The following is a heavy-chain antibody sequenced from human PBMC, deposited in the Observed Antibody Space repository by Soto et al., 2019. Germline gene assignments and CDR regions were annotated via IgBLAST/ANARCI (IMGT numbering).Heavy chain of an antibody. CDR3: AAGEASSRNLAPYYLDF. CDR2: IHYSGTT. J-gene: IGHJ4*02. CDR1: GGSMRNYF. D-gene: IGHD6-13*01. Sequence: PSETLSLTCTASGGSMRNYFWTWIRQPPGKGLEWIGYIHYSGTTSFFPSYNPSLRSRVTISEDTSKNQFSLKLLSVTTADTAVYFCAAGEASSRNLAPYYLDFWGQGTLVTVSS. V-gene: IGHV4-59*01.